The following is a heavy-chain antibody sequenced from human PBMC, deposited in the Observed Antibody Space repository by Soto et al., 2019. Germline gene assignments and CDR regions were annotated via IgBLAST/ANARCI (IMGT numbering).Heavy chain of an antibody. D-gene: IGHD3-10*01. CDR1: GYTFTGYY. CDR3: ARGGFTSDYGSGRERL. Sequence: QVQLVQSGAEVKKPGASVKVSCKASGYTFTGYYRHWVRQAPGQGLEWMGWINPNSGGTNYAQKFQGRVTMTRDTSISTAYMELSRLRSDDTAVYYCARGGFTSDYGSGRERLWGQGTLVTVSS. CDR2: INPNSGGT. V-gene: IGHV1-2*02. J-gene: IGHJ1*01.